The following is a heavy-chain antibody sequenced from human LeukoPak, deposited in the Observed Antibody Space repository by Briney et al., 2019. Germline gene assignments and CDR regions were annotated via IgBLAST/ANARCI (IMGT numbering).Heavy chain of an antibody. CDR1: GFIISDFD. V-gene: IGHV3-30*02. J-gene: IGHJ1*01. D-gene: IGHD2-2*01. CDR3: AKVDVRGNAVEAIV. Sequence: GGSLRLSCAASGFIISDFDMHWLRQAPGKGLEWVSYIKYDGSLKYYVDSVKGRFTISRDNSKNTLFLQMNSLTPEDTAIYYCAKVDVRGNAVEAIVWGQGTQVTVSS. CDR2: IKYDGSLK.